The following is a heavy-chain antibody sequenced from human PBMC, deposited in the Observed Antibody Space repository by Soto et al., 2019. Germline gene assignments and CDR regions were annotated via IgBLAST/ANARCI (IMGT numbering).Heavy chain of an antibody. CDR1: GGTFSSYT. V-gene: IGHV1-69*02. J-gene: IGHJ6*02. CDR3: ARGLVGAPDTAYSYRMDV. CDR2: IIPILGIA. D-gene: IGHD1-26*01. Sequence: SVKVSCKASGGTFSSYTISWVRQAPGQGLEWMGRIIPILGIANYAQKFQGRVTITADESTSPAYMELSSLRSEDTAVYYCARGLVGAPDTAYSYRMDVRGHVTTVTGSS.